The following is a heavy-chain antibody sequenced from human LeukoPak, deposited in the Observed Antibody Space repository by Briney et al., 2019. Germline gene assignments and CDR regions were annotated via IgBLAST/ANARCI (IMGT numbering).Heavy chain of an antibody. V-gene: IGHV3-21*01. D-gene: IGHD5-18*01. CDR1: GGSISSGGYY. J-gene: IGHJ4*02. Sequence: ETLSLTCTVSGGSISSGGYYWSWIRQAPGKGLEWVASITFNSRYIYYADSVKGRFTISRDNAKRSLFLQMNSLRVEDTAVYYCAKGGTIQLWSYFGFWGQGTLVTVSS. CDR2: ITFNSRYI. CDR3: AKGGTIQLWSYFGF.